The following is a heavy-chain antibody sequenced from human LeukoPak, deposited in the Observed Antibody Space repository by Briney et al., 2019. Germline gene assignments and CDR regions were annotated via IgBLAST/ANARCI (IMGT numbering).Heavy chain of an antibody. D-gene: IGHD6-13*01. CDR2: INHSGST. V-gene: IGHV4-34*01. CDR3: ARGGAGSSSWYKYFQH. CDR1: GGSFSGYY. Sequence: SETLCLTCAVYGGSFSGYYWSWIRQPPGKGLEWIGEINHSGSTNYNPSLKSRVTISVDTSKNQFSLKLSSVTAADTAVYYCARGGAGSSSWYKYFQHWGQGTLVTVSS. J-gene: IGHJ1*01.